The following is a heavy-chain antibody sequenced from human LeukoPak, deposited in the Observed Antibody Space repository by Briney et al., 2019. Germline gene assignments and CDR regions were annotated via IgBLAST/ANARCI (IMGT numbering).Heavy chain of an antibody. D-gene: IGHD3-22*01. CDR2: INHSGST. V-gene: IGHV4-34*01. CDR1: GGSFSGYY. Sequence: SETLSLTCAVYGGSFSGYYWSWIRQPPGKGLEWIGEINHSGSTNYNPSLKSRVTISVDTSKNQFSLKLSSVTAADTAVYYCARSGSSAFVIWGQGTMVTVSS. CDR3: ARSGSSAFVI. J-gene: IGHJ3*02.